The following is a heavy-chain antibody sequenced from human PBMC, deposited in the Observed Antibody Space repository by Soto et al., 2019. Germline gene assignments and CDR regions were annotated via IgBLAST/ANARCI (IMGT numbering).Heavy chain of an antibody. CDR1: GFTFSSYA. Sequence: GGSLRLSCAASGFTFSSYAMHWVRQAPGKGLEWVAVISYDGSNKYYADSVKGRFTISRDNSKNTLYLQMNSLRAEDTAVYYCARDATMIVVVITYWFDPWGQGALVTVSS. J-gene: IGHJ5*02. CDR2: ISYDGSNK. CDR3: ARDATMIVVVITYWFDP. D-gene: IGHD3-22*01. V-gene: IGHV3-30-3*01.